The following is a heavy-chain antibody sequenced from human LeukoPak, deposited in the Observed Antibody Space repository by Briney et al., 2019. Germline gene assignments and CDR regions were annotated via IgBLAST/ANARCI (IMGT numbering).Heavy chain of an antibody. D-gene: IGHD6-13*01. CDR2: ISYDGSNK. CDR3: ARQQPGEDWFDP. V-gene: IGHV3-30-3*01. J-gene: IGHJ5*02. CDR1: GFTFSSYA. Sequence: GGSLRLSCAASGFTFSSYAMHWVRQAPGKGLEWVAVISYDGSNKYYADSVKGRFTISRDNSKNALYLQMNSLRAEDTAVYYCARQQPGEDWFDPWGQGTLVTVSS.